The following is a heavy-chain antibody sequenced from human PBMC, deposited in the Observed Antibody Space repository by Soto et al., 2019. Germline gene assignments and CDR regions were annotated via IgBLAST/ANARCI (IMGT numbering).Heavy chain of an antibody. V-gene: IGHV3-23*01. Sequence: EVQLLESGGGLVQPGGSLRLSCAASGFTFSSYAMSWVRQAPGKGLEWVSAISGSGGSTYYADSVKGRFTISRDNSKNRLDLEMNSLRAEDTAVYYCAQDPRSDATMVRGVGWFDHRGQGTLVTVSS. CDR1: GFTFSSYA. CDR3: AQDPRSDATMVRGVGWFDH. D-gene: IGHD3-10*01. CDR2: ISGSGGST. J-gene: IGHJ5*02.